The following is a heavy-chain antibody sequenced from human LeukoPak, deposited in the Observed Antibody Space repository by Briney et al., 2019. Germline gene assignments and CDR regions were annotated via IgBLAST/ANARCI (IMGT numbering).Heavy chain of an antibody. CDR3: ARHYGSGWSFNYFDY. Sequence: SETLSLTCTVSGGSISSSSYYWGWIRQPPGKGLEWIGSIYYSGSTYYNPSLKSRVTISVDTSKNQFSLKLSSVTAADTAVYYCARHYGSGWSFNYFDYWGQGTLVTVSS. CDR2: IYYSGST. V-gene: IGHV4-39*01. J-gene: IGHJ4*02. D-gene: IGHD6-19*01. CDR1: GGSISSSSYY.